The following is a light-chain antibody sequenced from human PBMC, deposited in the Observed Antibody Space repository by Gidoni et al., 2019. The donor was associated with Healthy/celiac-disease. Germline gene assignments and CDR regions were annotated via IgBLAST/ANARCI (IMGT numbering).Light chain of an antibody. J-gene: IGKJ4*01. CDR2: AAS. Sequence: DTQMTQSPSSLSASVGDRVTITCRASPSISSYLNWYQQKPGKAPKLLIYAASSLQSGVPSRFSGSGSGTDFTLTISSLQPEDFATYYCQQSYSTPLTFGGGTKVEIK. CDR3: QQSYSTPLT. V-gene: IGKV1-39*01. CDR1: PSISSY.